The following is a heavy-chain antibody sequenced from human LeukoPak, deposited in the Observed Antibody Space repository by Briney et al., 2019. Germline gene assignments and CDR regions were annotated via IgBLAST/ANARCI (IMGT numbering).Heavy chain of an antibody. CDR1: GFIFSSDD. J-gene: IGHJ4*02. CDR3: VVDLSGSADY. V-gene: IGHV3-33*03. D-gene: IGHD3-10*01. Sequence: GGSLRLSCAASGFIFSSDDMHWVRQAPGKGLEWVAGIQSNGRNKYYVDSVKGRFTISRDNAKNTLYLQMNSLRTEDSALYYCVVDLSGSADYWGQGTLVTVSS. CDR2: IQSNGRNK.